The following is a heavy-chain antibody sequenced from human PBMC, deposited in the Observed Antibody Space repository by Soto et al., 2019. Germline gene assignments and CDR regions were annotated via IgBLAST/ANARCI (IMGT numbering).Heavy chain of an antibody. CDR3: ARDLVVVAATPARFYYYGMDV. CDR1: GFTFSSYG. J-gene: IGHJ6*02. D-gene: IGHD2-15*01. Sequence: QVQLVESGGGVVQPGRSLRLSCAASGFTFSSYGMHWVRQAPGKGLKWVAVIWYDGSNKYYADSVKGRFTISRDNSKNTLYLQMNSLRAEDTAVYYCARDLVVVAATPARFYYYGMDVWGQGTTVTVSS. V-gene: IGHV3-33*01. CDR2: IWYDGSNK.